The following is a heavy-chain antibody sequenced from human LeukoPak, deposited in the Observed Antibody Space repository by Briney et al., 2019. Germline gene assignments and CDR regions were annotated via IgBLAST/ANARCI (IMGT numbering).Heavy chain of an antibody. CDR3: ARDRIEDCSSTSCYHNYYYMDV. D-gene: IGHD2-2*01. Sequence: SETLSLTCTVSGGSISSYYWSWIRQPPGKGLEWIGYIYYSGSTNYNPSLKSRVTISVDTSKNQFSLKLSSVTAADTAVYYCARDRIEDCSSTSCYHNYYYMDVWGKGTTVTVSS. V-gene: IGHV4-59*01. CDR2: IYYSGST. CDR1: GGSISSYY. J-gene: IGHJ6*03.